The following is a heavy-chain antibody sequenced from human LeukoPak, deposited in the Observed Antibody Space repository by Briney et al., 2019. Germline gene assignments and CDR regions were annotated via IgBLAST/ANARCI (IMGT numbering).Heavy chain of an antibody. CDR3: AKDGIFGVVLDYFDY. Sequence: GGSLRLSCAASGFTFSSYGMHWVCQAPGKGLEWVAVISYDGSNKYYADSVKGRFTISRDNSKNTLYLQMDSLRVEDTAVYYCAKDGIFGVVLDYFDYWGQGTLVTVSS. D-gene: IGHD3-3*01. J-gene: IGHJ4*02. CDR2: ISYDGSNK. V-gene: IGHV3-30*18. CDR1: GFTFSSYG.